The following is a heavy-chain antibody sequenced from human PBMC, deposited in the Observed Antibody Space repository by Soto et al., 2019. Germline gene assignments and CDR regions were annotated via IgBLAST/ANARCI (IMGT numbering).Heavy chain of an antibody. CDR1: GFTFSSYS. CDR3: ASENTVTTVYYYYGMDV. V-gene: IGHV3-21*04. CDR2: ISSSSSYI. D-gene: IGHD4-17*01. Sequence: GGSLRLSCAASGFTFSSYSMNWVRQAPGKGLEWVSSISSSSSYIYYADSVKGRFTISRDNSKNSLYLQMNSLRAEDTAVYYCASENTVTTVYYYYGMDVWGQGTTVTVSS. J-gene: IGHJ6*02.